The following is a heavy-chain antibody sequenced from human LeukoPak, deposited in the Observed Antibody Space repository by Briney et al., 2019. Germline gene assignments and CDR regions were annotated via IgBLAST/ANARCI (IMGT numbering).Heavy chain of an antibody. D-gene: IGHD1-26*01. V-gene: IGHV1-8*03. CDR3: AFSGYNYYYYMDV. J-gene: IGHJ6*03. Sequence: APVKVSCKASGYTFTSYDIHWVRQATGQGLEWMGWMNPNSGDTGYAQKFQGRVTFTRNTAINTAYMELSSLRSEDTAVYYCAFSGYNYYYYMDVWGKGTTVTVSS. CDR2: MNPNSGDT. CDR1: GYTFTSYD.